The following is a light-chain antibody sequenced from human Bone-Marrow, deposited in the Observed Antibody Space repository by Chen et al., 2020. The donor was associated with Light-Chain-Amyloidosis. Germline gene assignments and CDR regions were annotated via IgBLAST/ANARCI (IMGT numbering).Light chain of an antibody. CDR3: QVWDRSSDRPV. Sequence: SYVLTQPSSVSVAPGQTATIACGGNNIGSTSVHWYQQTPGQAPLLVVYDDSDRPSGIPERLSGANSGNTATLTISRVEAVDEAHYYCQVWDRSSDRPVFGGGTKLTVL. J-gene: IGLJ3*02. CDR2: DDS. V-gene: IGLV3-21*02. CDR1: NIGSTS.